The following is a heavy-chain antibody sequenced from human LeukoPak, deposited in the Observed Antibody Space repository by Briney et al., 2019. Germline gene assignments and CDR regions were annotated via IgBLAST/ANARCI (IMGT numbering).Heavy chain of an antibody. D-gene: IGHD5-24*01. CDR2: IYYSGST. Sequence: SETLSLTCTVSGGSISSYYWSWIRQPPGKGLEWIGYIYYSGSTNYNPSLKSRVTISVDTSKNQFSLKLSSVTAADTAVYYCARERDGYHGFVDYWGQGTLDTVSS. J-gene: IGHJ4*02. CDR3: ARERDGYHGFVDY. V-gene: IGHV4-59*01. CDR1: GGSISSYY.